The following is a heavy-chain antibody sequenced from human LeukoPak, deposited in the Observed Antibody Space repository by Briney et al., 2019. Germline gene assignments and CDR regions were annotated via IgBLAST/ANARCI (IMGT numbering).Heavy chain of an antibody. CDR3: ARDYKYAFDN. D-gene: IGHD5-24*01. J-gene: IGHJ4*02. CDR2: IGIDSGNT. CDR1: GFTFSDYS. Sequence: GGSLRLSCAASGFTFSDYSMNWVRQAPGKGLEWISYIGIDSGNTNYADSVKGRFTISGDKAKNSLYLQMNSLRVEDTAVYYCARDYKYAFDNWGQETLVTVSS. V-gene: IGHV3-48*01.